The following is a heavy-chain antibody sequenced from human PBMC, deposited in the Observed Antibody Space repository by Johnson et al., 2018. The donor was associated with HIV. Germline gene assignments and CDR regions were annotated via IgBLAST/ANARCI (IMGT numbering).Heavy chain of an antibody. CDR2: ISYDGSNK. Sequence: QVQLVESGGGVVQPGRSLRLSCAASGFTFRRYSMDWVRQAPGKGLEWVAIISYDGSNKYYADSVKGRFTISRDNSKNTLYLQMNSLRAEDTALYYCAKDIQVGVSEAFDSWGQGTTVTVSS. CDR3: AKDIQVGVSEAFDS. D-gene: IGHD3-3*01. J-gene: IGHJ3*02. V-gene: IGHV3-30*04. CDR1: GFTFRRYS.